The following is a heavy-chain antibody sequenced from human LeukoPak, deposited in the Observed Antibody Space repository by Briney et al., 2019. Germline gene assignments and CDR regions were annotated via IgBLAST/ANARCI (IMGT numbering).Heavy chain of an antibody. CDR2: IIPIFGTA. J-gene: IGHJ4*02. V-gene: IGHV1-69*05. Sequence: SVKVSCKASGGTFSSYAISWVRQAPGQGLEWMGGIIPIFGTANYAQKFQGRVTMTRSASIDTAYMELTDLRSEDTAVYYCARAPRSWGFDYWGQGTLVTVSS. CDR1: GGTFSSYA. D-gene: IGHD7-27*01. CDR3: ARAPRSWGFDY.